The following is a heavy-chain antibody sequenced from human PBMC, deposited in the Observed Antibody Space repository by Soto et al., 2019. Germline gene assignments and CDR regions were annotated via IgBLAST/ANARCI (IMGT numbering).Heavy chain of an antibody. CDR3: AKDYGGVIDY. D-gene: IGHD4-17*01. V-gene: IGHV3-30*04. J-gene: IGHJ4*02. CDR2: ISYDGSNK. Sequence: QVQLVESGGGVVQPGRSLRLSCAASGFTFSSYAMHWVRQAPGKGLEWVAVISYDGSNKYYADSVKGRFTISRDNSKNTLYLQMNSLRAEDTAVYYCAKDYGGVIDYWGQGTLVTVSS. CDR1: GFTFSSYA.